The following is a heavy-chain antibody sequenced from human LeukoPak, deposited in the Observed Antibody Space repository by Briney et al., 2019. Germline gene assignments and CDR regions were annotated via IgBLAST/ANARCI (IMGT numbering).Heavy chain of an antibody. CDR2: INHSGST. CDR1: GGSFSGYY. J-gene: IGHJ6*03. CDR3: ARLHYGGNYGYYYYYMDV. D-gene: IGHD4-23*01. Sequence: SETLSLTCAVYGGSFSGYYWSWIRQPPGKGLEWIGEINHSGSTNYNPSLKSRVTISVDTSKNQFSLKLSSVSAADTAVYYCARLHYGGNYGYYYYYMDVWGKGTTVTISS. V-gene: IGHV4-34*01.